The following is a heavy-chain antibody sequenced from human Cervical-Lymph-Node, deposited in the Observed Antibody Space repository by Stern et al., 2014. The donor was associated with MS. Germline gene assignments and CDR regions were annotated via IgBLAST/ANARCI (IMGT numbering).Heavy chain of an antibody. Sequence: VQLLESGAEVKKPGASVKVSCKASGYTFTSYAMHWVRQAPGQRLEWMGWINAGNGNTKYSQKFQGRVTITRDTSASTAYMELSSLRSEDTAVYYCARVTTSGYSFYDYWGQGTLVTVSS. CDR2: INAGNGNT. CDR1: GYTFTSYA. D-gene: IGHD3-22*01. V-gene: IGHV1-3*01. CDR3: ARVTTSGYSFYDY. J-gene: IGHJ4*02.